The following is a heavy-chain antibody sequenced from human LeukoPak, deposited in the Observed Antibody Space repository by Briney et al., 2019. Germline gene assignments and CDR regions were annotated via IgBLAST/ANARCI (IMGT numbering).Heavy chain of an antibody. D-gene: IGHD3-22*01. CDR2: IYYSGST. Sequence: SETLSLTCTASGGSISSSSYYWGWIRQPPGKGLEWIGSIYYSGSTYYNPSLKSRVTISVDTSKNQFSLKLSSVTAADTAVYYCAREVLVWYGMDVWGQGTTVTVSS. J-gene: IGHJ6*02. CDR3: AREVLVWYGMDV. V-gene: IGHV4-39*02. CDR1: GGSISSSSYY.